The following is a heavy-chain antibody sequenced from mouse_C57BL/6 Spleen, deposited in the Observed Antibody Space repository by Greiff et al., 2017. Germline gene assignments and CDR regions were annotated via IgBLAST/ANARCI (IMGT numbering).Heavy chain of an antibody. CDR3: ARTGTTGFAY. J-gene: IGHJ3*01. CDR1: GYAFSSSW. CDR2: IYPGDGDT. D-gene: IGHD4-1*01. Sequence: VQLVESGPELVKPGASVKISCKASGYAFSSSWMNWVKQRPGKGLEWIGRIYPGDGDTNYNGKFKGKATLTADKSSSTAYMQLSSLTSEDSAVYFGARTGTTGFAYWGQGTLVTVSA. V-gene: IGHV1-82*01.